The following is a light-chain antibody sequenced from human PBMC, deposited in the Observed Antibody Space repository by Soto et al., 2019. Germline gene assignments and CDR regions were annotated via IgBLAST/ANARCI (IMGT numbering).Light chain of an antibody. Sequence: EIVLTQSPATLSLSPGERATLSCRASQSVSSYLAWYQQKPGQAPRLLIYDASNRATGIPARFSGSGSGTDFTLTISSLEPEDFAVYYCQQRSNWQGLITFGQGTRLEIK. CDR2: DAS. CDR1: QSVSSY. V-gene: IGKV3-11*01. CDR3: QQRSNWQGLIT. J-gene: IGKJ5*01.